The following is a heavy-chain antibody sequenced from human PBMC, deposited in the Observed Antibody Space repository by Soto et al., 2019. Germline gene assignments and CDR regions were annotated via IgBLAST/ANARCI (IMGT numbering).Heavy chain of an antibody. D-gene: IGHD1-26*01. CDR2: IYSGGGT. Sequence: GGSLRLSCAASGFTVSSKYMSWVRQAPGKGLEWVSVIYSGGGTNYADSVKGRFTISRDDSKNTLFLQMNSLRAEDTAVYYCARGLNSGSYHYNWFDSWGQGTLVTVS. V-gene: IGHV3-53*01. J-gene: IGHJ5*01. CDR3: ARGLNSGSYHYNWFDS. CDR1: GFTVSSKY.